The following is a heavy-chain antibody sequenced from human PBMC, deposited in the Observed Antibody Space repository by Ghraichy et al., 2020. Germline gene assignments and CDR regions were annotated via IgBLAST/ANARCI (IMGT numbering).Heavy chain of an antibody. D-gene: IGHD4/OR15-4a*01. CDR3: ARVRGHTYGAFDS. V-gene: IGHV4-31*03. Sequence: SLNISCSVSGGSISSGNSYWSWIRQFPGKGLEWIGFIFENGSTYYHVSLKSRVTMSQDTSKNQFSLKLSSVTAAGTAVYYCARVRGHTYGAFDSWGQGNLVSVSS. CDR2: IFENGST. J-gene: IGHJ4*02. CDR1: GGSISSGNSY.